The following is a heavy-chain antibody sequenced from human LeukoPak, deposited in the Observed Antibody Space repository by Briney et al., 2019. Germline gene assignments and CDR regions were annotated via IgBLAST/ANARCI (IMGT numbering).Heavy chain of an antibody. V-gene: IGHV4-34*01. Sequence: SETLSLTCAVYGDSLSVYYWSWIRQSPGKGLEWVGEVHQSGNTNYNPSLKSRIVMSVDTSKNQFSLKMRSVTAADTAVYYCARPRYCMSTSCPDPQFEHWGQGTLVTVSS. CDR3: ARPRYCMSTSCPDPQFEH. CDR1: GDSLSVYY. CDR2: VHQSGNT. J-gene: IGHJ4*02. D-gene: IGHD2-2*01.